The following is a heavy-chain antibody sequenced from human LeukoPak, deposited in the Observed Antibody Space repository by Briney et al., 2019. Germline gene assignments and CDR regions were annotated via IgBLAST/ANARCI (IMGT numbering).Heavy chain of an antibody. CDR1: GFTFSSYG. CDR2: ISYDGSNK. D-gene: IGHD2-2*01. Sequence: GRSLRLSCAASGFTFSSYGMHWVRQAPGKGLEWVAVISYDGSNKYYADSVKGRFTISRDNSKNTLYLQMNSLRAEDTAVYYCARDAQNPVVPAAIIWFDPWGQGTLVTVSS. CDR3: ARDAQNPVVPAAIIWFDP. J-gene: IGHJ5*02. V-gene: IGHV3-30*03.